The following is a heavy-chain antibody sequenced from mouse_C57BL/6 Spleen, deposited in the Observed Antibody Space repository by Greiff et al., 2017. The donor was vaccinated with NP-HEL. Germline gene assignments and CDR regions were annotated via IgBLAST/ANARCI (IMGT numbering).Heavy chain of an antibody. J-gene: IGHJ3*01. CDR1: GYTFTDYY. Sequence: QVRRKQVGPELVKPGASVKISCKASGYTFTDYYINWVKQRPGQGLEWIGWIYPGSGNTKYNEKFKGKATLTVDTSSSTAYMQLSSLTSEDSAVYFCARSFQGGFAYWGPGALVTVSA. CDR2: IYPGSGNT. V-gene: IGHV1-84*01. CDR3: ARSFQGGFAY.